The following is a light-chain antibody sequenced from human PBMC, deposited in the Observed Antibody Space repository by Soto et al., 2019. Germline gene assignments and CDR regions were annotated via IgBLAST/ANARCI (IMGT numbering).Light chain of an antibody. Sequence: QSALTQPASVSGSPGQSITISCTGTSSDVGGYESVSWYQQYPGKAPKLLIYEVGHRPSGVSNRFSASKSANTASLTISGLQAEDEADYYCCSYTSAIKYVFGTGTKVTVL. CDR1: SSDVGGYES. CDR2: EVG. CDR3: CSYTSAIKYV. J-gene: IGLJ1*01. V-gene: IGLV2-14*01.